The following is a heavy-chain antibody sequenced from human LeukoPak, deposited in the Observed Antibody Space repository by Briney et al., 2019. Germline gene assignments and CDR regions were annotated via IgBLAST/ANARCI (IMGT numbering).Heavy chain of an antibody. CDR3: ARVGDRRYYDSSGYYSQYGMDV. CDR1: GGTFSSYA. V-gene: IGHV1-2*02. D-gene: IGHD3-22*01. CDR2: INPNSGGT. J-gene: IGHJ6*02. Sequence: ASVKVSCKASGGTFSSYAISWVRQAPGQGLEWMGWINPNSGGTNYAQKFQGRVTMTRDTSISTAYMELSRLRSDDTAVYYCARVGDRRYYDSSGYYSQYGMDVWGQGTTVTVSS.